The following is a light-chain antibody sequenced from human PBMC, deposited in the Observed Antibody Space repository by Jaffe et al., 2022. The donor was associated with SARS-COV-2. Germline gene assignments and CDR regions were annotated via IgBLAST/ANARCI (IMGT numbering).Light chain of an antibody. CDR3: QQSYSSPYT. J-gene: IGKJ2*01. Sequence: DIQMTQSPSSLSASVGDRVTITCRASQSISSYLSWLQQKPGKAPKLLIYASSSLQSGVPSRFRGSGSGTDFTLTISSLHPEDFATYYCQQSYSSPYTFGQGTKLEIK. V-gene: IGKV1-39*01. CDR2: ASS. CDR1: QSISSY.